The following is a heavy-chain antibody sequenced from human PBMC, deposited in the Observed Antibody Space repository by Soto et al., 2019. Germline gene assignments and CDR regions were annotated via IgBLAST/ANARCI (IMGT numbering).Heavy chain of an antibody. Sequence: SVKVSCKASGGTFSSYTISWVRQAPGQGLEWMGRIIPILGIANYAQKFQGRVTITADKSTSTAYMELSSLRSEDTAVYYCGRGYKRPPEYFQHWGQGTLVTVSS. CDR1: GGTFSSYT. CDR2: IIPILGIA. D-gene: IGHD3-10*01. J-gene: IGHJ1*01. CDR3: GRGYKRPPEYFQH. V-gene: IGHV1-69*02.